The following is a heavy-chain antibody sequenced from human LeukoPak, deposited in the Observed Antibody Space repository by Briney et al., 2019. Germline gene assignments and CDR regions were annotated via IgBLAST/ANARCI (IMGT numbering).Heavy chain of an antibody. CDR1: GFTFDDYT. CDR3: AKAPVAATWEYFQH. CDR2: ISWDGGST. V-gene: IGHV3-43*01. Sequence: GGSLRLSCAASGFTFDDYTMHWVRQAPGKGLEWVSLISWDGGSTYYADSVKGRFTISRDNSKDSLYLQMNSLRTEDTALYYCAKAPVAATWEYFQHWGQGTLVTVSS. D-gene: IGHD2-15*01. J-gene: IGHJ1*01.